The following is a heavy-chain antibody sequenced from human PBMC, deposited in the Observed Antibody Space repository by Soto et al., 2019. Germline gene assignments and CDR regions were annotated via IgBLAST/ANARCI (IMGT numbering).Heavy chain of an antibody. Sequence: EVQLLESGGGLVQPGGSLRISCLASGFTFSSNSMSWVRQAPGKGQEWVSAISGSGGTTFHADSVKGRFAVSRDNSNSTLYLEMDSLSAEDTAVYYCAKQRADFGSGSDTFFLDNWGRGTLVTVSS. CDR2: ISGSGGTT. CDR3: AKQRADFGSGSDTFFLDN. D-gene: IGHD3-10*01. V-gene: IGHV3-23*01. CDR1: GFTFSSNS. J-gene: IGHJ4*02.